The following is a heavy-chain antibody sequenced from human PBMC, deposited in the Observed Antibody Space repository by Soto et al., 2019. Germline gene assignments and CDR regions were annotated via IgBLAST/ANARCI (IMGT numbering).Heavy chain of an antibody. V-gene: IGHV3-66*01. D-gene: IGHD6-13*01. CDR1: GVTVSSDY. CDR3: ARVKYSNSWQHYSGMDV. CDR2: IYSGGST. J-gene: IGHJ6*02. Sequence: EVQLVESGGGLVQPGGSLRLSCAVSGVTVSSDYMTWVRQAPGKGLEWVSVIYSGGSTYYADPVKGRFTISRDNSKNTLYLQMNSLRAEDTAVYYCARVKYSNSWQHYSGMDVWGQGTTVTVSS.